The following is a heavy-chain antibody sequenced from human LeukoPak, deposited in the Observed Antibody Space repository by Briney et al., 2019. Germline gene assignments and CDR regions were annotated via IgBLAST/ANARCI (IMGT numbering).Heavy chain of an antibody. V-gene: IGHV3-53*01. CDR1: GFTVSSNY. CDR2: IYSGGST. CDR3: ATTASRSNWYFDL. D-gene: IGHD4-17*01. Sequence: GGSPRLSCAASGFTVSSNYMSWVRQAPGKGLEWVSVIYSGGSTYYADSVKGRFTISRDNSKNTLYLQMNSLRAEDTAVYYCATTASRSNWYFDLWGRGTLVTVSS. J-gene: IGHJ2*01.